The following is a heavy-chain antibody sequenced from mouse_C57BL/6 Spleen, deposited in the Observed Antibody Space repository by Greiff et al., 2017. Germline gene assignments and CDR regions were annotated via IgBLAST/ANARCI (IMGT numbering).Heavy chain of an antibody. Sequence: VQLQQPGAELVKPGASVKMSCKASGYTFTSYWITWVKQRPGQGLEWIGDIYPGSGSTNYNEKFKSKATLTVDTSSSTAYMQLSSLTSEDSAVYYCARGEGIRAWFAYWGQVTLVTVSA. D-gene: IGHD1-1*01. CDR1: GYTFTSYW. CDR3: ARGEGIRAWFAY. V-gene: IGHV1-55*01. CDR2: IYPGSGST. J-gene: IGHJ3*01.